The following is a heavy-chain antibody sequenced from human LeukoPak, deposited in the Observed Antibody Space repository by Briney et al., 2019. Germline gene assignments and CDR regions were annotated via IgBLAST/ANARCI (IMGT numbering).Heavy chain of an antibody. J-gene: IGHJ4*02. CDR2: LDWDDDK. V-gene: IGHV2-70*11. CDR1: GFSLSTSGMC. CDR3: ARIRQMDDYVWGSYRPKYYFDY. Sequence: SGPTLANPTQTLTLTFTFSGFSLSTSGMCVSWIRQPPGKALESLTRLDWDDDKYYSTSLKPRLTISKDTSKNQVVLTMTNMDPVDTATYYCARIRQMDDYVWGSYRPKYYFDYWGQGTLVTVSS. D-gene: IGHD3-16*02.